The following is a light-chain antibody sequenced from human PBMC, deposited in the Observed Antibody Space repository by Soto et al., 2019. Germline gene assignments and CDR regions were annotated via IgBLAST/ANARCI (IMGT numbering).Light chain of an antibody. CDR2: DVS. V-gene: IGLV2-11*01. J-gene: IGLJ3*02. CDR1: SSDVGGYNY. Sequence: QSALAQPRSVSGSPGQSVTISCTGTSSDVGGYNYVSWYQQYPGKAPELMIYDVSKRPSGVPDRFSASKSGNTASLTISGLQAEDEADYYCSSYAGSYTWVFGGGTKLTVL. CDR3: SSYAGSYTWV.